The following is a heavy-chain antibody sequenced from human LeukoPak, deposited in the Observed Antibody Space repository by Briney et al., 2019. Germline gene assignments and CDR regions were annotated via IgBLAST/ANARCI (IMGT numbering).Heavy chain of an antibody. CDR3: ARCGRSDWYFDL. V-gene: IGHV3-7*04. CDR2: INQDGSEK. J-gene: IGHJ2*01. D-gene: IGHD1-26*01. CDR1: GFTFSSYW. Sequence: PGGSLRLSCAASGFTFSSYWMSWVRQAPGKGLQWVANINQDGSEKYYVDSVKGRFTISRDNAKNSLNLQMSSLRAEDTAVYYCARCGRSDWYFDLWGRGTLVTVSS.